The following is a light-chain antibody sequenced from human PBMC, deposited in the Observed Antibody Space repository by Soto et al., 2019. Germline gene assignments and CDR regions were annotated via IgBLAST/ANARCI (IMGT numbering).Light chain of an antibody. Sequence: QSVLTQSPSASGTPGQRGTISCSGSSANIGSNYVYWYQQFPGTAPRLLLYRADQRPSGVPDRFSGSKSGASASLAISGLRSEAEAAYYCAAWDDTGNGVVVGGGTK. CDR2: RAD. CDR1: SANIGSNY. J-gene: IGLJ2*01. CDR3: AAWDDTGNGVV. V-gene: IGLV1-47*01.